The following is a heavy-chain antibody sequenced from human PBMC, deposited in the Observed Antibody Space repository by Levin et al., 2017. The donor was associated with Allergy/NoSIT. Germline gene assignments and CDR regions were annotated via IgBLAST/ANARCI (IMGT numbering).Heavy chain of an antibody. CDR1: GFTFSSYS. D-gene: IGHD3-10*01. V-gene: IGHV3-23*01. J-gene: IGHJ4*02. CDR3: TKDLYYRADWYFGDY. Sequence: GESLKISCAASGFTFSSYSMAWVRQAPVSGLEWVSRISGSGDDTDYADSVKGRFTISRDNSKNTLYLYMHSLRAEDTAVYYCTKDLYYRADWYFGDYWGPGVLVTVSS. CDR2: ISGSGDDT.